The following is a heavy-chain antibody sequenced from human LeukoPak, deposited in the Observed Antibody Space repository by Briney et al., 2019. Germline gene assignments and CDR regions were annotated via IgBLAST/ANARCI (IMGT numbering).Heavy chain of an antibody. CDR3: ALLKHDYGDYDAFDI. CDR1: GGSISSSGYY. Sequence: PSETLSLTCTVSGGSISSSGYYWGWIRQPPGKGLEWIGSIYYSGSTYYNPSLKSRVTISVDTSKNQFSLKLSSVTAADTAVYYCALLKHDYGDYDAFDIWGQGTMVTVSS. V-gene: IGHV4-39*07. D-gene: IGHD4-17*01. J-gene: IGHJ3*02. CDR2: IYYSGST.